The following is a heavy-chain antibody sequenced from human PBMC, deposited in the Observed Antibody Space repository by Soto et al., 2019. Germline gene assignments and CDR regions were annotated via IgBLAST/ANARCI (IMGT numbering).Heavy chain of an antibody. CDR2: ISSASSYI. J-gene: IGHJ4*02. CDR3: ARRSGYAYGSLDH. D-gene: IGHD5-18*01. CDR1: GFTFGSYT. Sequence: EVQLVGSGGGLVKPGGSLRLSCATSGFTFGSYTMNWVRQAPGKGLEWVSCISSASSYIYYADSVQGRFTISRDNSEKSLYLHMNSLRAEDTAVYYCARRSGYAYGSLDHWGQGVLVTVSS. V-gene: IGHV3-21*02.